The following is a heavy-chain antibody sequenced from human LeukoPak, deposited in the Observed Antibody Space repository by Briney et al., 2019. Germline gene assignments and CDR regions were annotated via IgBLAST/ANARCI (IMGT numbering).Heavy chain of an antibody. Sequence: GSLRLSCAASGFSFVHSWMSWVRQAPGKGLEWVGSIKSKKDGGAIDYAAPVKGRFTISRDDSKNMVYLQISSLKTEDTAVYYCTTEPRDWGQGTLVTVSS. CDR1: GFSFVHSW. V-gene: IGHV3-15*01. CDR2: IKSKKDGGAI. CDR3: TTEPRD. J-gene: IGHJ4*02.